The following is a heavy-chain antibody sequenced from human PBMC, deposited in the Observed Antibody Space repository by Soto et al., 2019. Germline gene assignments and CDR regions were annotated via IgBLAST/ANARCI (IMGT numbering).Heavy chain of an antibody. CDR2: IYYSGST. CDR3: ASSRYGDYSYGMDV. V-gene: IGHV4-31*03. Sequence: TLSLTCTVSGGSISSGGYYWSWIRQHPGKGLEWIGYIYYSGSTYYNPSLKSRVTISVDTSKNQFSLKLSSVTAADTAVYYCASSRYGDYSYGMDVWGQGTTVTVSS. D-gene: IGHD4-17*01. J-gene: IGHJ6*02. CDR1: GGSISSGGYY.